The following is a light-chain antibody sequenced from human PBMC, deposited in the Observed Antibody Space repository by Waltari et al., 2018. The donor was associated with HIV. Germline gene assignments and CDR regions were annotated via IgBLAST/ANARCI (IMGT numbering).Light chain of an antibody. J-gene: IGLJ1*01. Sequence: QSVLTQPPSVSAAPGQKVTISCSGSTSNIGNRSVSWYQRLPGTAPKLLIYDNSERPSGIPDRFSGSKSGTSATLGITGLQTGDEADYYCGTWDSSLSAVVFGTGTKVTVL. CDR3: GTWDSSLSAVV. CDR1: TSNIGNRS. CDR2: DNS. V-gene: IGLV1-51*01.